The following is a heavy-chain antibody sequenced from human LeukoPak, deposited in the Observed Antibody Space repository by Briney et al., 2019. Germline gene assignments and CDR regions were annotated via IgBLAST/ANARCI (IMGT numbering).Heavy chain of an antibody. V-gene: IGHV3-7*01. CDR3: AREVYSSSRPADAFDI. CDR1: GFTFSTYW. Sequence: GGSLRLSCLGSGFTFSTYWMSWVRQAPGKGLEGVANIMQDGSEKNYVASVKGRFTISRDNARNSLYLQMSSLGAEDTAVYYCAREVYSSSRPADAFDIWGQGTVVTVSS. D-gene: IGHD6-13*01. CDR2: IMQDGSEK. J-gene: IGHJ3*02.